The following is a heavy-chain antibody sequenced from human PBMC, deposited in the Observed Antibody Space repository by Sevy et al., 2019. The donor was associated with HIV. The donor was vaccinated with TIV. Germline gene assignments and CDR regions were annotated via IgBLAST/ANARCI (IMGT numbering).Heavy chain of an antibody. CDR2: IYYSGNT. CDR1: GGSISSYY. J-gene: IGHJ5*02. D-gene: IGHD3-22*01. Sequence: SETLSLTCTVSGGSISSYYWSWIRQPPGKGLEWIGFIYYSGNTNYNPSLKSRVTISVDTSKNQFSLKLSSVTAADTAVYYCARTTYYYDSSGYYENWFDPWGQGTLVTVSS. V-gene: IGHV4-59*01. CDR3: ARTTYYYDSSGYYENWFDP.